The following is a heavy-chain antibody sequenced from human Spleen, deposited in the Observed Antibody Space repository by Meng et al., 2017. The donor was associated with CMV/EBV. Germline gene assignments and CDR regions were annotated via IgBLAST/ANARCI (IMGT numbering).Heavy chain of an antibody. V-gene: IGHV3-48*03. D-gene: IGHD2-2*01. CDR1: GFTFSRNE. CDR2: ISSSGTTI. J-gene: IGHJ2*01. Sequence: GESLKISCAASGFTFSRNEMIWVRQAPGKGLEWISYISSSGTTIYYADSVKGRFTISRDNVKNLLHLQMNSLRAEDTAVYYCARGLEDSSTYNNWYFDLWGRGTLVTVS. CDR3: ARGLEDSSTYNNWYFDL.